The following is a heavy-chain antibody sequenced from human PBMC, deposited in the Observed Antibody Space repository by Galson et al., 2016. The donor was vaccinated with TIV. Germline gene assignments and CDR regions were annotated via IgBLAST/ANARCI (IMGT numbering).Heavy chain of an antibody. CDR3: AKLRGDLYYYDSTGYYFFDS. Sequence: SLRLSCATSGFTFSSHGMHWVRQAPGKGLEWVAVIWFDGSNDRYADSVKGRFTISRDNSKNTLYLQMNSLSADDTAVYYCAKLRGDLYYYDSTGYYFFDSWGQGILVTVSS. V-gene: IGHV3-33*06. D-gene: IGHD3-22*01. J-gene: IGHJ4*02. CDR2: IWFDGSND. CDR1: GFTFSSHG.